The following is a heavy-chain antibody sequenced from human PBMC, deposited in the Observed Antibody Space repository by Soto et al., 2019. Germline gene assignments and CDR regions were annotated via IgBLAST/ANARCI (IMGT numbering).Heavy chain of an antibody. J-gene: IGHJ5*02. CDR2: INPNSGDA. CDR3: ASDYSGSDKRFDP. Sequence: ASVKVSCKASGYTFTGYYIHWVRQAPGQRLEWMGWINPNSGDANFAQRFQGRVTMTTDTSINRAYMELSRLRSDDTAVYYCASDYSGSDKRFDPWGQGTLVTVSS. V-gene: IGHV1-2*02. CDR1: GYTFTGYY. D-gene: IGHD3-10*01.